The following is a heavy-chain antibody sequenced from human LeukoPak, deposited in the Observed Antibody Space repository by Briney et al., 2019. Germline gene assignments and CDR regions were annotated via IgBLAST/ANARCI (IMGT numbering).Heavy chain of an antibody. D-gene: IGHD6-19*01. CDR3: ARRSAVAGKGIDY. J-gene: IGHJ4*02. Sequence: GGSLRLSCAASGFTFSSYSMNWVRQAPGKGLEWVAVIWSDGSNKYYADSVKGRFTISRDNSKNTLYLQMNSLRAEDTAVYYCARRSAVAGKGIDYWGQGTLVTVSS. CDR1: GFTFSSYS. CDR2: IWSDGSNK. V-gene: IGHV3-33*08.